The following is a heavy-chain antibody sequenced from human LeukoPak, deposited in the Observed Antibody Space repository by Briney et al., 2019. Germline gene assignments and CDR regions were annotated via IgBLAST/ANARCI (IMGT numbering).Heavy chain of an antibody. CDR2: IYSGGST. V-gene: IGHV3-53*01. J-gene: IGHJ4*02. CDR1: GFTVSSNY. CDR3: ARGGRDGYNPGY. D-gene: IGHD5-24*01. Sequence: PGGSLRLSCAASGFTVSSNYMSWVRQAPGKGLEWVSGIYSGGSTYYAASVKGRFTISRDNSKNTLYIQMNSLRAEDTAVYYCARGGRDGYNPGYWGQGTLVTVSS.